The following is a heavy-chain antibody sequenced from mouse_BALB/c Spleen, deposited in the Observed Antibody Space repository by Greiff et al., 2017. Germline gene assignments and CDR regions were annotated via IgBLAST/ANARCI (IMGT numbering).Heavy chain of an antibody. J-gene: IGHJ4*01. CDR1: GFTFSSYT. CDR3: ARCLLYYGSSYYAMDY. D-gene: IGHD1-1*01. V-gene: IGHV5-9*03. Sequence: EVKVVESGGGLVKPGGSLKLSCAASGFTFSSYTMSWVRQTPEKRLEWVATISSGGGNTYYPDSVKGRFTISRDNAKNNLYLQMSSLRSEDTALYYCARCLLYYGSSYYAMDYWGQGTSVTVSS. CDR2: ISSGGGNT.